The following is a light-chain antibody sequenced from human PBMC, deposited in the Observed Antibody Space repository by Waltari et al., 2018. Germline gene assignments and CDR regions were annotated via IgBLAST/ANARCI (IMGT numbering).Light chain of an antibody. Sequence: EIVLTQSPGTLSLSPGERATLSCRASQSVSNFYLAWYQQKPGQAPRLLIYDASSRATGIPDRFSGSGSGTDFTLTISRLEPEDFAVYYCQQYNNWPWTFGQGTKVEIK. V-gene: IGKV3D-20*02. CDR2: DAS. J-gene: IGKJ1*01. CDR1: QSVSNFY. CDR3: QQYNNWPWT.